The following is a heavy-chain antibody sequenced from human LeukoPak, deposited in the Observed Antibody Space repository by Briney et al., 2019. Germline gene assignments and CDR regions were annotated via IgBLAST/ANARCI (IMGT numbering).Heavy chain of an antibody. J-gene: IGHJ3*02. CDR3: ARGPGYSRTTDAFEI. CDR2: IYYTGNT. Sequence: PSETLSLTCTVSGGSISSSSYYWGWIRQPPGKGLEWIGSIYYTGNTYYNPSLKSRVTISVDTSKNQFSLKLSSVTAADTAVYYCARGPGYSRTTDAFEIWGQGTMVTVSS. D-gene: IGHD6-13*01. CDR1: GGSISSSSYY. V-gene: IGHV4-39*07.